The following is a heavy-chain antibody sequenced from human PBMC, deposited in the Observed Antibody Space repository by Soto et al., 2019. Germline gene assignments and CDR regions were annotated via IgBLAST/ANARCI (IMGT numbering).Heavy chain of an antibody. D-gene: IGHD2-8*01. Sequence: GGSLRISCAPSGFTFSSYAMHWVRQAPGKGLEWVAVISYDGSNKYYADSVKGRFTISRDNSKNTLYLQMNSLRAEDTSVYYCATYIKTKRENWFDPWGQGTMVTVSS. CDR3: ATYIKTKRENWFDP. J-gene: IGHJ5*02. CDR1: GFTFSSYA. CDR2: ISYDGSNK. V-gene: IGHV3-30-3*01.